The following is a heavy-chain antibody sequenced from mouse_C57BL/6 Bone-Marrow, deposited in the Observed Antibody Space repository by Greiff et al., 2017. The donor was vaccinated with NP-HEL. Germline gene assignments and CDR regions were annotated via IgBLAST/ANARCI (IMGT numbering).Heavy chain of an antibody. D-gene: IGHD2-3*01. CDR3: TRAFDGYYPYYYAMDY. J-gene: IGHJ4*01. CDR1: GFTFSSYA. V-gene: IGHV5-9-1*02. CDR2: ISSGGDYI. Sequence: EVQLVESGEGLVKPGGSLKLSCAASGFTFSSYAMSWVRQTPEKRLEWVAYISSGGDYIYYADTVKGPFPIPRDNARNTLYLQMSSLKSEDTAMYYCTRAFDGYYPYYYAMDYWGQGTSVTVSS.